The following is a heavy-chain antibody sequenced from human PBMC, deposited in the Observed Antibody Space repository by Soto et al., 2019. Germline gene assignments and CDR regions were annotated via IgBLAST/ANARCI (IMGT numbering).Heavy chain of an antibody. CDR3: ARVDLYYDILTGSLDY. V-gene: IGHV3-48*03. CDR1: GFTFSSYE. J-gene: IGHJ4*02. CDR2: ISSSGSTI. D-gene: IGHD3-9*01. Sequence: PGGSLRLSCAASGFTFSSYEVNWVRQAPGKGLEWVSYISSSGSTIYYADSVKGRFTISRDNAKNSLYLQMNSLRAEDTAVYYCARVDLYYDILTGSLDYWGQGTLVTVSS.